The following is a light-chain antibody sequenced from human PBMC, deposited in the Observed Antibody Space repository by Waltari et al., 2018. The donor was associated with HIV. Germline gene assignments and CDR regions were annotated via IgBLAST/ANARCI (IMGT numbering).Light chain of an antibody. CDR3: AAWDDSLNGRV. V-gene: IGLV1-44*01. J-gene: IGLJ3*02. CDR1: SSNIGRNT. CDR2: SNN. Sequence: QSVLTQPPSASGTPGQRVTLSCSGSSSNIGRNTVNWYQQLPGTAPQLLIFSNNRRPSGVPDRCSCSKSAASASLAISGLQSEDEADYYCAAWDDSLNGRVFGGGTKLTVL.